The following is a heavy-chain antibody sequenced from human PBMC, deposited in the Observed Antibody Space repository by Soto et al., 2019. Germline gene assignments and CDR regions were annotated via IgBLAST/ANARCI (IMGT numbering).Heavy chain of an antibody. Sequence: SETLSLTCTVSGDSINSADYYLSWRRQPPGKGLEWIGYIYYSRSDYYNPSLGRRATITIDTSRNQFSLNLMSVTAGDTAVYYCARVVQFYDSSGYSLYYSDYWGQGARVTVSS. V-gene: IGHV4-30-4*01. CDR3: ARVVQFYDSSGYSLYYSDY. D-gene: IGHD3-22*01. J-gene: IGHJ4*02. CDR2: IYYSRSD. CDR1: GDSINSADYY.